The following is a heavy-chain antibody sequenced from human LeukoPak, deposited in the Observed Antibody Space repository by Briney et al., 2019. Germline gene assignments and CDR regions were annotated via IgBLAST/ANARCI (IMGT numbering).Heavy chain of an antibody. Sequence: ASVKASCKASGYTFTNNYLHWVRQAPGQGLEWMGMIYPRDGSTSYAQNFQGRVTVTRDTSTTTVHMELRGLRSEDTAVCYCARDQEGFDYWGQGTVVTVSS. J-gene: IGHJ4*02. V-gene: IGHV1-46*01. CDR2: IYPRDGST. CDR1: GYTFTNNY. CDR3: ARDQEGFDY.